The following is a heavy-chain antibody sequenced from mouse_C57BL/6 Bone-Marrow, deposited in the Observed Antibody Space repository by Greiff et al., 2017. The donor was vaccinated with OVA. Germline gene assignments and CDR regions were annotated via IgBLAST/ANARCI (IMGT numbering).Heavy chain of an antibody. V-gene: IGHV1-52*01. CDR2: IDPSDSET. J-gene: IGHJ4*01. Sequence: QVQLQQSGAELARPGASVKLPCKASGYTFTSYWMHWVKQRPIQGLEWIGNIDPSDSETHYNQKFKDKATLTVDKSSSTAYMQLSSLTSEDSAVYYCARRDWEYYYAMDYWGQGTSVTVSS. CDR3: ARRDWEYYYAMDY. D-gene: IGHD4-1*01. CDR1: GYTFTSYW.